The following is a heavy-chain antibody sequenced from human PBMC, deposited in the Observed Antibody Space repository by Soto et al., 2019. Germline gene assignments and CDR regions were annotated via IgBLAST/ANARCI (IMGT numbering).Heavy chain of an antibody. D-gene: IGHD4-4*01. CDR1: GGSISSYY. V-gene: IGHV4-59*08. CDR3: ARHAADPYSNYKDNYYYYYMDV. Sequence: PSETLSLTCTVSGGSISSYYWSWIRQPPGKGLEWIGYIYYSGSTNYNPSLKSRVTISVDTSKNQFSLKLSSVTAADTAVYYCARHAADPYSNYKDNYYYYYMDVWGKGTTVTVSS. J-gene: IGHJ6*03. CDR2: IYYSGST.